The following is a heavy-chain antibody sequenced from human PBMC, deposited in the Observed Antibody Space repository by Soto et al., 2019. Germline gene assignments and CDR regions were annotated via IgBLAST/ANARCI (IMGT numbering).Heavy chain of an antibody. Sequence: QLQLQESGPGLVKPSETLSLTCTGSGGSISSSSYYWGWIRQRPGKGLEWIGGFCYSGSTYYHPSLDRRVNIPGSPSKNRFSLDPSSVTSAESAMYYSARRRTGHRELGYCSSTSCRNWFDPWGQGTLVTVSS. CDR2: FCYSGST. CDR1: GGSISSSSYY. J-gene: IGHJ5*02. CDR3: ARRRTGHRELGYCSSTSCRNWFDP. V-gene: IGHV4-39*01. D-gene: IGHD2-2*01.